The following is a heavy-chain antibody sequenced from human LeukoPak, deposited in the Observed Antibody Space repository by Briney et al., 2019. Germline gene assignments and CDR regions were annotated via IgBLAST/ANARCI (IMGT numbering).Heavy chain of an antibody. V-gene: IGHV4-31*03. D-gene: IGHD3-22*01. J-gene: IGHJ5*02. CDR1: GGSISSGGYY. CDR3: ARDPGDSSGYYLGWFDP. CDR2: IYYSGST. Sequence: SETLSLTCTVPGGSISSGGYYWSWIRQHPGKGLEWIGYIYYSGSTYYNPSLKSRVTISVDTSKDQFSLKLSSVTAADTAVYYCARDPGDSSGYYLGWFDPWGQGTLVTVSS.